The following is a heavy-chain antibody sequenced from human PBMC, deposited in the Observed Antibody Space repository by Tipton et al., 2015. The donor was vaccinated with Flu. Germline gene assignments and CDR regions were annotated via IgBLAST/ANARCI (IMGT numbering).Heavy chain of an antibody. CDR1: GFTFGDYA. CDR3: TRPKGHSSSPGYYYYMDV. Sequence: RSLRLSCTASGFTFGDYAMSWVRQAPGKGLEWVGFIRSKAYGGTTEYAASVKGRFTISRDDSKSIAYLQMNSPKTEDTAVYYCTRPKGHSSSPGYYYYMDVWGKGTTVTVSS. V-gene: IGHV3-49*04. J-gene: IGHJ6*03. CDR2: IRSKAYGGTT. D-gene: IGHD6-6*01.